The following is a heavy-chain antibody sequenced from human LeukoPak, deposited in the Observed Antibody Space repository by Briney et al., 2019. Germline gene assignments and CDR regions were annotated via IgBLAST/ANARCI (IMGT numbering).Heavy chain of an antibody. V-gene: IGHV1-24*01. CDR3: ATTPKYYYDSSGTTGGAFDI. Sequence: ASVKVSCKVSGYTLTELSMHWVRQAPGKGLEWMGGFDPEDGETIYAQKFQGRVTMTEDTSTGTAYMELSSLRSEDTAVYYCATTPKYYYDSSGTTGGAFDIWGQGTMVTVSS. J-gene: IGHJ3*02. CDR2: FDPEDGET. D-gene: IGHD3-22*01. CDR1: GYTLTELS.